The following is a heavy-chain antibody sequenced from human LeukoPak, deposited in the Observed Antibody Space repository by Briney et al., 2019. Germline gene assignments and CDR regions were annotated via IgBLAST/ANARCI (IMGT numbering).Heavy chain of an antibody. V-gene: IGHV1-69*02. CDR3: ARDIAARKVAYMDLQH. Sequence: ASVKVSCKASGGTFSSYTISWVRQAPGQGLEWMGRIIPILGIANYAQKFQGRVTITADKSTSTAYMELSSLRSEDTAVYYCARDIAARKVAYMDLQHWGQGTLVTVSS. D-gene: IGHD6-6*01. CDR1: GGTFSSYT. J-gene: IGHJ1*01. CDR2: IIPILGIA.